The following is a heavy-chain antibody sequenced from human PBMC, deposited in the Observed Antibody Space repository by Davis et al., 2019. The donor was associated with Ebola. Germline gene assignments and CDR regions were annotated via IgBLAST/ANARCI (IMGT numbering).Heavy chain of an antibody. D-gene: IGHD6-19*01. J-gene: IGHJ4*02. CDR3: ARDGSVASIELDY. Sequence: GGSLRLSCAASGFTFSSYAMHWVRQAPGKGLEWVAVISYDGSNKYYADSVKGRFTISRDNSKNTLYLQMNSLRADDTAVYYCARDGSVASIELDYWGQGTLVTVSS. V-gene: IGHV3-30*04. CDR1: GFTFSSYA. CDR2: ISYDGSNK.